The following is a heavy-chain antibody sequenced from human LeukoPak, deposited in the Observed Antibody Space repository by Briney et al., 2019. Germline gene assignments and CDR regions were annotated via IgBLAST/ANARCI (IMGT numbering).Heavy chain of an antibody. CDR3: ARETTTYYFDY. Sequence: SETLSLTCTVSGGSTSSGDSYWSWIRQPPGKGLEWIGYIYYSGSTYYNPSLKSRVTISVDTSKNQFSLRLSSVTAADTAVYYCARETTTYYFDYWGQGTLVTVSS. J-gene: IGHJ4*02. V-gene: IGHV4-30-4*01. D-gene: IGHD4-11*01. CDR2: IYYSGST. CDR1: GGSTSSGDSY.